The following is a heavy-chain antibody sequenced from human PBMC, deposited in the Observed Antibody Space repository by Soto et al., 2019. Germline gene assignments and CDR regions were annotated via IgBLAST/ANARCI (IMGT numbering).Heavy chain of an antibody. CDR1: GYSFTAYG. J-gene: IGHJ6*02. CDR2: ISCYNGKT. V-gene: IGHV1-18*01. CDR3: ARDAPPPELRFLEWHNYDYNGMDV. Sequence: QVQVVQSGDEVKETGASVRVSCKTSGYSFTAYGISWVRQAPGQGLEWMGWISCYNGKTKYAQKVQGRVTMTTDTSTRTAYMEVRCLSSDDTAIYYCARDAPPPELRFLEWHNYDYNGMDVWGQGTTVTVSS. D-gene: IGHD3-3*01.